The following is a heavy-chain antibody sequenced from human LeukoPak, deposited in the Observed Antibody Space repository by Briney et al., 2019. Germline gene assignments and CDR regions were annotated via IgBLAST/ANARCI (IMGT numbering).Heavy chain of an antibody. Sequence: GGSLRLSCAASGFPFSTYAMTWVRQAPGKGLEWFSSISVSGGSTYYSDPAKGRFTISRDNSKNTLYLQMNSLRVEDTAVYYCANRGVGYYYMDVWGKGTTVTVSS. CDR1: GFPFSTYA. CDR2: ISVSGGST. D-gene: IGHD2-15*01. V-gene: IGHV3-23*01. J-gene: IGHJ6*03. CDR3: ANRGVGYYYMDV.